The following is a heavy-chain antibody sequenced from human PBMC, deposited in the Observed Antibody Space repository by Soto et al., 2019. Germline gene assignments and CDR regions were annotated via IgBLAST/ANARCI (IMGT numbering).Heavy chain of an antibody. CDR1: GGTFSSYA. J-gene: IGHJ5*02. Sequence: WASVKVSCKASGGTFSSYAISWVRQAPGQGLEWMGGIIPIFGTANYAQKFQGRVTITADKSTSTAYMELSSLRSEDTAVYYCASRYYDSSGYPTWGQGTLVTVSS. CDR2: IIPIFGTA. D-gene: IGHD3-22*01. V-gene: IGHV1-69*06. CDR3: ASRYYDSSGYPT.